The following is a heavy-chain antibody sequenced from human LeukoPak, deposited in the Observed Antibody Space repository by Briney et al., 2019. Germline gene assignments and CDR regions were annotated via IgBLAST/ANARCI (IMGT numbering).Heavy chain of an antibody. CDR3: ATVGRPGYYYDSSGSDY. J-gene: IGHJ4*02. Sequence: ASVTVSCTVSGYTLTELSTHWVPQAPGEGLEWVGGFDTEEGRTICAHKYQGRVTMTEDTSTDAAYMELSSLRSEDTAVYYCATVGRPGYYYDSSGSDYWGQGTLVTVSS. CDR2: FDTEEGRT. D-gene: IGHD3-22*01. V-gene: IGHV1-24*01. CDR1: GYTLTELS.